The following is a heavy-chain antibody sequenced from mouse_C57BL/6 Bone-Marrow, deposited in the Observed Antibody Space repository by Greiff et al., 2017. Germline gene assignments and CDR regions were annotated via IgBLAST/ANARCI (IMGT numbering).Heavy chain of an antibody. D-gene: IGHD1-1*01. CDR1: GFSFTSYG. CDR3: AKGTTTTEVPDIDY. V-gene: IGHV2-3*01. J-gene: IGHJ2*01. Sequence: QVQLKESGPGLVAPSQCLSITCTVSGFSFTSYGVSWVRQPPGQGLEWLGVIWGAGSTNYHSALISRLGISKDNSKSQVCLKLNSLQTDDKATYYCAKGTTTTEVPDIDYWGQGTTLTVAS. CDR2: IWGAGST.